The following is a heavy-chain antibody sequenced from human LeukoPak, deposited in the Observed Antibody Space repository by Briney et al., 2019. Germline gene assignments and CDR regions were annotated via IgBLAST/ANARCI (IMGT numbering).Heavy chain of an antibody. CDR3: ARELRGPAIEGAGNAFDI. CDR2: IGTAGDT. D-gene: IGHD3-10*01. CDR1: GFTFSSYD. J-gene: IGHJ3*02. Sequence: PGGSLRLSCAASGFTFSSYDMRWVRQATGKGLEWVSAIGTAGDTYYPGSVKGRFTISRGNAKNSLYLQMNSLRAGDTAVYYCARELRGPAIEGAGNAFDIWGQGTMVTVSS. V-gene: IGHV3-13*01.